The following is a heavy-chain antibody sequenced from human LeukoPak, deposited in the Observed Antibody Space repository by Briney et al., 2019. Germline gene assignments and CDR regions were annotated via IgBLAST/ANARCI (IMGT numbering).Heavy chain of an antibody. CDR3: ARGAKSYYGSGSYYPPDY. Sequence: PSQTLSLTCAVSGGSISSGGYSWSWIRQPPGKGLEWIGYIYHSGSTYYNPSLKSRVTISVDRSKNQFSLKLSSVTAADTAVYYCARGAKSYYGSGSYYPPDYWGQGTLVTVPS. CDR1: GGSISSGGYS. V-gene: IGHV4-30-2*01. D-gene: IGHD3-10*01. CDR2: IYHSGST. J-gene: IGHJ4*02.